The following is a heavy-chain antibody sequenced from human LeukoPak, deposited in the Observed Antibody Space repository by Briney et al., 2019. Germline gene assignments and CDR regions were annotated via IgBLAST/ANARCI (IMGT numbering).Heavy chain of an antibody. V-gene: IGHV6-1*01. D-gene: IGHD6-19*01. CDR2: TYYRSKWYN. Sequence: SQTLSLTCAISGDSVSSNSAAWNWIRQSPARGQEWLERTYYRSKWYNDYVLSVKSRITINPDTSKNQFSLKLSSVTAADTAVYYCAREPDRRLATYYFDYWGQGTLVTVSS. J-gene: IGHJ4*02. CDR3: AREPDRRLATYYFDY. CDR1: GDSVSSNSAA.